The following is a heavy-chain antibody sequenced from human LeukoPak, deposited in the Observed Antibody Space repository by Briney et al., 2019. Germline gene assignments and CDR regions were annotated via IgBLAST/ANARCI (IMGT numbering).Heavy chain of an antibody. CDR1: GYSVNYGYY. Sequence: SETLSLTCAVSGYSVNYGYYWVWIRQPPGKGLEWIGSLYHSGSVYYNTALQSRVSMSVDTSKNQFSLKLSFVTAADTAVYYCARQHDSYFYYYVDVWGSGTTVTVSS. CDR2: LYHSGSV. CDR3: ARQHDSYFYYYVDV. J-gene: IGHJ6*03. V-gene: IGHV4-38-2*01.